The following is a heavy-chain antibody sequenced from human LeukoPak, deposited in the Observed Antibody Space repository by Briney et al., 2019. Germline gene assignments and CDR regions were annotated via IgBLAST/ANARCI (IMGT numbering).Heavy chain of an antibody. CDR3: AREAAVAASHWFDP. Sequence: ASVKVSCKSSGYTFTSYDINWVRQATGQGLEWMGWMNPNSGNTGYAQKFQGRVSMTRNTSISTAYMELSSLRSDDTAVYYCAREAAVAASHWFDPWGQGTLVTVSS. D-gene: IGHD2-15*01. J-gene: IGHJ5*02. CDR2: MNPNSGNT. V-gene: IGHV1-8*01. CDR1: GYTFTSYD.